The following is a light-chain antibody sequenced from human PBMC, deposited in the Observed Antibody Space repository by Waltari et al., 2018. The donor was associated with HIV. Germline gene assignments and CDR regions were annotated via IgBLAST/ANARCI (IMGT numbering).Light chain of an antibody. J-gene: IGKJ4*01. CDR3: QQYDTIGPT. CDR2: WAS. Sequence: DIVMTQSPNSLAVSLGERATINCRSSRTILYSSNNQNYLAWYQQKPGQSPKVLSYWASTRASGVPDRVSGSGSGTNFSLTISSLQSDDVAVYFCQQYDTIGPTFGGGTKVE. V-gene: IGKV4-1*01. CDR1: RTILYSSNNQNY.